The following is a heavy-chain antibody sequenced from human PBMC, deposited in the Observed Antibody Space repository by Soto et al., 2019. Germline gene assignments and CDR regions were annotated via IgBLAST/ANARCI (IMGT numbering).Heavy chain of an antibody. CDR2: IYRTGST. CDR1: GGSFTSNNW. CDR3: ASRDPGTSVDY. V-gene: IGHV4-4*02. D-gene: IGHD1-7*01. Sequence: QVQLQESGPGLVKPSGTLSLTCAVSGGSFTSNNWWTWVRQPPGQGLEWIGDIYRTGSTNYNPSLKGRVTISLDKSENQFSLKATSLTAADTAVYYCASRDPGTSVDYWGQGTLVTVSS. J-gene: IGHJ4*02.